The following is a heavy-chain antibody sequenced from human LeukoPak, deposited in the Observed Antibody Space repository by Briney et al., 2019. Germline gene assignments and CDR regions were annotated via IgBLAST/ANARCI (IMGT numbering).Heavy chain of an antibody. CDR1: GYTFIDYY. Sequence: ASVRVSCKASGYTFIDYYIHWVRQAPGQGLEWMAWINPKSGGTSYAQHFQGRVTLTRDTSITTAYMELSRVTSDDTAVYYCARRWVYDKRAFDAWGQGTMVTVSS. J-gene: IGHJ3*01. D-gene: IGHD3-16*01. CDR3: ARRWVYDKRAFDA. CDR2: INPKSGGT. V-gene: IGHV1-2*02.